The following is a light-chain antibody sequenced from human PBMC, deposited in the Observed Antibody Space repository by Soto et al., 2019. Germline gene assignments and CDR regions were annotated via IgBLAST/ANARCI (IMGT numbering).Light chain of an antibody. CDR3: LQHDSYPLT. V-gene: IGKV1-6*01. CDR2: AAS. J-gene: IGKJ4*01. CDR1: QGIRND. Sequence: AIQMTQSPSSLSASVGDRVTISCRASQGIRNDLGWYQQKPGKAPKLLISAASTLHSGVPSRFSGSGSGTDFTLTISSLQPEDFATYYCLQHDSYPLTFGGRTKVEIK.